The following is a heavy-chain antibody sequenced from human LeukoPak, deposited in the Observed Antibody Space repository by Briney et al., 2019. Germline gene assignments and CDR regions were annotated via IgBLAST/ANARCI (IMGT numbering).Heavy chain of an antibody. D-gene: IGHD3-10*01. CDR1: GFTFSSYA. V-gene: IGHV3-30-3*01. J-gene: IGHJ4*02. CDR3: GRDPHFGY. Sequence: PGRSLRLSCAASGFTFSSYAMHWVRQAPGKGLEWVAVISYDGSNKYYADSVKGRFTISRDNSKNTLYLQMNSLRAEDTAVYYWGRDPHFGYWGRGPVVPVP. CDR2: ISYDGSNK.